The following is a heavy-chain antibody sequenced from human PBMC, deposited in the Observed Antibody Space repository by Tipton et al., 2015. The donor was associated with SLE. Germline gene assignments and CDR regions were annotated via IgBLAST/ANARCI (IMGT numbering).Heavy chain of an antibody. V-gene: IGHV4-31*03. J-gene: IGHJ4*02. D-gene: IGHD5-24*01. CDR3: ATQMSPGLSQGLDY. CDR2: IHHSGSS. Sequence: TLSLTCTVSGDSISGTYYWNWIRQRPGKDLEWIGYIHHSGSSHYSPSLKSRVTISVDTSKNQFSLRVTSLTAADTAVYYCATQMSPGLSQGLDYWGPGTLVIVSS. CDR1: GDSISGTYY.